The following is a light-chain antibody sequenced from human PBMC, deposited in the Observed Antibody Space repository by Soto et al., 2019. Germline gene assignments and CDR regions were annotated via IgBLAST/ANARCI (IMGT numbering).Light chain of an antibody. J-gene: IGKJ4*01. Sequence: DIQMTQTPSSTSASVADRVTITRRAHQYIGRYLNWYQQKPGKAPKLLIYAASCLHSGVPAMFSGSGSGTDFTLTISSLPPEDFATYSCQQTYRTPLTFGGGTKVDIK. CDR3: QQTYRTPLT. CDR1: QYIGRY. V-gene: IGKV1-39*01. CDR2: AAS.